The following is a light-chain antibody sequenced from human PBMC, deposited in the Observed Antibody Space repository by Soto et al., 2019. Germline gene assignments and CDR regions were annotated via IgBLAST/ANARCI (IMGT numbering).Light chain of an antibody. Sequence: DIQMTQSPSSLSASVADSVTLTCLASQAINSWLAWYQQRPGRAPKLLIYAASNLNSGVPSRFTGHGSGTDFTLTIRSLPPEDFATDYGHQSSHFPLTFGGGT. CDR3: HQSSHFPLT. V-gene: IGKV1-12*01. CDR1: QAINSW. J-gene: IGKJ4*01. CDR2: AAS.